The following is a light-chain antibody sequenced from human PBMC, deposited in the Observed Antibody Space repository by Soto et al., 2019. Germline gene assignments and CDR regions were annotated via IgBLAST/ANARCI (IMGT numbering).Light chain of an antibody. CDR1: ESISTF. V-gene: IGKV1-39*01. J-gene: IGKJ1*01. Sequence: DVPMTQCPSSLSASVGDRVTVTCRASESISTFLNWYQQKPGKAPNLLIYTTSTLHGGVPSRFSGSGSGTDFTLTISSLQPEDFATYYCQQSFTAPWTFGQGTRVEIK. CDR2: TTS. CDR3: QQSFTAPWT.